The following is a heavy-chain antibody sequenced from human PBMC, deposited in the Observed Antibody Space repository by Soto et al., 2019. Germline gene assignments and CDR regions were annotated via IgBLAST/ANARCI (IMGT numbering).Heavy chain of an antibody. CDR1: GGTFSSYA. Sequence: QVQLVQSGAEVKKPGSSVKVSCKASGGTFSSYAISWVRQAPGQGLEWMGGLIPIFGTANYAQKFQGRVTITADESTSTAYMELSSLRSEDTAVYYCAREEGIAVACTLGAFDIWGQGTMVTVSS. J-gene: IGHJ3*02. CDR2: LIPIFGTA. D-gene: IGHD6-19*01. V-gene: IGHV1-69*01. CDR3: AREEGIAVACTLGAFDI.